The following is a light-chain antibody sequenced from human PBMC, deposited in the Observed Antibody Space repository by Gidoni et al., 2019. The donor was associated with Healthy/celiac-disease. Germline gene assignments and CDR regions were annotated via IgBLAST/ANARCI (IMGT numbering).Light chain of an antibody. CDR2: LGS. CDR3: MQARQTPWT. CDR1: QSLLHSNGYNY. J-gene: IGKJ1*01. Sequence: DIVMTQSPLSLPVTPGEPASISCRSSQSLLHSNGYNYLDWYLQKPGQSPQLLIYLGSNRASGVPDRFSCRGSGTDFTLKISRVEAEDVGVYYCMQARQTPWTFGQGTKVEIK. V-gene: IGKV2-28*01.